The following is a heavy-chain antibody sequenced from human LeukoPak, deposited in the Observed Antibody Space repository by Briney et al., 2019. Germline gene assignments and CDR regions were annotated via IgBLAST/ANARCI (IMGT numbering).Heavy chain of an antibody. CDR2: ISGSGGST. CDR3: AKIPMITFGGVIYYFDY. J-gene: IGHJ4*02. D-gene: IGHD3-16*02. V-gene: IGHV3-23*01. Sequence: PPGGSLRLSCAASGFTFSSYAMSWVRQAPGKGLEWVSAISGSGGSTYYADSVKGRFTISRDNSKNTLYLQMNSLRAEDTAEYYCAKIPMITFGGVIYYFDYWGQGTLVTVSS. CDR1: GFTFSSYA.